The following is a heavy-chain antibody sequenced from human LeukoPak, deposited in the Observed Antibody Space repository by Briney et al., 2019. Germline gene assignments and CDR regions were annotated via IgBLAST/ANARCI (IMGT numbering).Heavy chain of an antibody. D-gene: IGHD2-8*01. J-gene: IGHJ6*02. V-gene: IGHV3-33*01. CDR3: ARYCRCGNGVCHSPPGMDV. CDR1: GFTFSSYR. Sequence: GGSLRLSCAASGFTFSSYRMHWARQAPGKGLEGVADIWYDGKNKHFADSVKGRFTISRDNSKNTMYLQINSLRAEAAAASYCARYCRCGNGVCHSPPGMDVWGQGTTVTVSS. CDR2: IWYDGKNK.